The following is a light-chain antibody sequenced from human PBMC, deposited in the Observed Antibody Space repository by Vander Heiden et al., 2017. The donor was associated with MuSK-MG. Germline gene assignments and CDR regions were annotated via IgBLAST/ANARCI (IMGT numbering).Light chain of an antibody. CDR3: SSYTSSSTVV. CDR1: SSDVGGYKY. V-gene: IGLV2-14*01. Sequence: QSALTQPASVSGSPGQSITISCTGTSSDVGGYKYVSWYQQHPGKAPKLMIYEVSNRPAGVAIRFSGSKSGNTASLTISGLQAEDEADYYCSSYTSSSTVVFGGGTKLTVL. CDR2: EVS. J-gene: IGLJ2*01.